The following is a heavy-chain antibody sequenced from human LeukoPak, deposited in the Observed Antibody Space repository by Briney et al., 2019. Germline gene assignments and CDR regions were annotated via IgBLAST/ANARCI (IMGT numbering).Heavy chain of an antibody. CDR2: IYHSGST. J-gene: IGHJ3*02. CDR1: GGSISSSNW. Sequence: SGTLSLTCAVSGGSISSSNWWSWVRQPPGKGLEWIGEIYHSGSTNYNPSLKSRVTISVDKSKNQFSLKLSSVTAADTAVYYCARVRRGDAHDAFDIWGQGTMVTVSS. V-gene: IGHV4-4*02. CDR3: ARVRRGDAHDAFDI. D-gene: IGHD3-10*01.